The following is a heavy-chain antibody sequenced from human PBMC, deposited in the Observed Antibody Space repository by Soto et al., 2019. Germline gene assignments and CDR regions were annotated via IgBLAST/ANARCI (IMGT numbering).Heavy chain of an antibody. J-gene: IGHJ6*02. V-gene: IGHV4-34*01. CDR1: GGSFSGYY. CDR3: ARGRYYDFWSGFLNYYYYGMDV. D-gene: IGHD3-3*01. CDR2: INHSGST. Sequence: SETLSLTCAVYGGSFSGYYWSWIRQPPGKGLEWIGEINHSGSTNYNPPLKSRVTISVDTSKNQFSLKLSSVTAADTAVYYCARGRYYDFWSGFLNYYYYGMDVWGQGTTVTVSS.